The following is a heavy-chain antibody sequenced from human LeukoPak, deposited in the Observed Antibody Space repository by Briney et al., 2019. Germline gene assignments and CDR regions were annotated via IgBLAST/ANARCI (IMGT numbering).Heavy chain of an antibody. CDR2: INTDGSST. D-gene: IGHD5-12*01. CDR3: ARLVATIIYYFDH. Sequence: GGSLRLSCAASGFTFSRYWMHWVRQAPGKGLVWVSRINTDGSSTSYADSVKGRFTISRDKSRNTLYLQMNSLRAEDTAVYFCARLVATIIYYFDHWGQGTLVSVSS. CDR1: GFTFSRYW. J-gene: IGHJ4*02. V-gene: IGHV3-74*01.